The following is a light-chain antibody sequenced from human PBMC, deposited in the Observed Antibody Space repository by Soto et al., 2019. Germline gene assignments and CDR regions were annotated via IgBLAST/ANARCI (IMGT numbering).Light chain of an antibody. CDR1: SSDVGGYNF. CDR3: TSYAGSNIPVV. V-gene: IGLV2-8*01. J-gene: IGLJ2*01. CDR2: EVT. Sequence: QSVLTQPPSASGSPGQSVTISCTGTSSDVGGYNFVSWYQQHPGKAHKLMIYEVTKRPSGVPDRFSGSKSGNTASLTVSGLQAEDEADYYCTSYAGSNIPVVFGGGTKLTVL.